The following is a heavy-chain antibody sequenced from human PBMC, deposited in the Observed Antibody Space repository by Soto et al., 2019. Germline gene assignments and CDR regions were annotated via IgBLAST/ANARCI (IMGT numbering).Heavy chain of an antibody. CDR3: ARAKADTTLVVNPTYYFDY. Sequence: SETLSLTCVVSGYSISSGYYCGWIRQPPGKGLEWIGNIYHSGSTYYNPSLKSRVTISVDTSKNQFSLKLLSVTAADTALYYCARAKADTTLVVNPTYYFDYWGQGTLVPVSS. J-gene: IGHJ4*02. V-gene: IGHV4-38-2*01. CDR1: GYSISSGYY. CDR2: IYHSGST. D-gene: IGHD5-18*01.